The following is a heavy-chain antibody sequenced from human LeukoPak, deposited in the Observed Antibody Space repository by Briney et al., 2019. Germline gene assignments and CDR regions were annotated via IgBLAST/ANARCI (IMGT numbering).Heavy chain of an antibody. Sequence: KSSETLSLTYTVSGGSISSGSYYWSWIRQPAGKGLEWIGRIYTSGSTNYNPSLKSRVTISVDTSKNQFSLKLSSVTAADTAVYYCASIDRFGELWRFDYWGQGTLVTVSS. D-gene: IGHD3-10*01. V-gene: IGHV4-61*02. CDR1: GGSISSGSYY. CDR3: ASIDRFGELWRFDY. J-gene: IGHJ4*02. CDR2: IYTSGST.